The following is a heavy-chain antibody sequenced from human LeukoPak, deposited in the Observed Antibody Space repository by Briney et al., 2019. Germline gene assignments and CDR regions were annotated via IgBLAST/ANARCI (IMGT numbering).Heavy chain of an antibody. V-gene: IGHV4-39*01. D-gene: IGHD4-17*01. CDR2: IYYSGST. CDR1: GGSISSSSYC. Sequence: SETLSLTCTVSGGSISSSSYCWGWIRQPPGKGLEWIGSIYYSGSTYYNPSLKSRVTISVGTSKNQFSLKLSSVTAADTAVYYCEAGDYYYYYYMDVWGKGTTVTVSS. J-gene: IGHJ6*03. CDR3: EAGDYYYYYYMDV.